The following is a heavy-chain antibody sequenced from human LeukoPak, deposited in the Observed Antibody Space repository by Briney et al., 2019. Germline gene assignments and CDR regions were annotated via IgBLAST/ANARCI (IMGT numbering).Heavy chain of an antibody. V-gene: IGHV1-69*02. CDR3: ARVGVDSSGYYRPNYYYYYGMDV. CDR2: IIPILGIA. J-gene: IGHJ6*02. CDR1: GGTLSSYT. Sequence: SVKFSCKVSGGTLSSYTISWVGQPPGQGLEWLGRIIPILGIANYAQKFQGRVTITADKSTSTAYMELSSLRSEDTAVYYCARVGVDSSGYYRPNYYYYYGMDVWGQGTTVTVSS. D-gene: IGHD3-22*01.